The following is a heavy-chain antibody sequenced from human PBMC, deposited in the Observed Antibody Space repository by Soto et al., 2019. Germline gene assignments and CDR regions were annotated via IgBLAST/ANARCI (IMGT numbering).Heavy chain of an antibody. V-gene: IGHV3-30-3*01. CDR1: GFTFNSYA. Sequence: GGSLRLSCAASGFTFNSYAMHWVRQAPGEGLEWVALISYDGNNEYYADSVKGRFTVSRDNSKNTLYLHMNSLRAEDTAVYYCARGGTLNFDYWGQGTLVTVSS. CDR3: ARGGTLNFDY. J-gene: IGHJ4*02. CDR2: ISYDGNNE. D-gene: IGHD1-1*01.